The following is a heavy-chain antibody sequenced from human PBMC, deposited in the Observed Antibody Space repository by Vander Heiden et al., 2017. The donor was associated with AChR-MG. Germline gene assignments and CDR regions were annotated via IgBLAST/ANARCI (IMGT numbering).Heavy chain of an antibody. V-gene: IGHV4-30-2*01. Sequence: QLQLRESGSGLVKPSQTLSLTCAVSGGSISSGGYSWSWIRQPPGKCLEWIGYIYHSGSTYYNPSLKSRVTISVDRSKNQFSLKLSSVTAADTAVYYCARGDPDTAMPMDVWGKGPTVTVSS. D-gene: IGHD5-18*01. CDR2: IYHSGST. CDR1: GGSISSGGYS. J-gene: IGHJ6*03. CDR3: ARGDPDTAMPMDV.